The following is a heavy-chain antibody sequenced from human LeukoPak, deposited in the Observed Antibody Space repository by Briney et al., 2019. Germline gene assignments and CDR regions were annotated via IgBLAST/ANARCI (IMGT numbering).Heavy chain of an antibody. CDR2: INSDGSST. J-gene: IGHJ4*02. V-gene: IGHV3-74*01. CDR1: GFTFSSYW. D-gene: IGHD3-16*02. Sequence: PGGSLRLSCAASGFTFSSYWMHWVRQAPGKGLVWVSRINSDGSSTSYADSVKGRFTISRDNAKNTLYLQMNSLRAEDTAVYYCARDFNDYVWGSYRQGDFDYWGQGTLVTVSS. CDR3: ARDFNDYVWGSYRQGDFDY.